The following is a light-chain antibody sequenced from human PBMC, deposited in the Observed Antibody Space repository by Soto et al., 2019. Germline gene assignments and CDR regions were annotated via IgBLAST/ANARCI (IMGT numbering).Light chain of an antibody. Sequence: QSVLTQPPSVSGAPGQRVTISCTGSSSNIGAGYDVQWYQQLPGTAPKLLIYGNSNRPSGVPDRFSGSKSGTSASLAITGLHAEDEADYYCQSYDSSLSEVFGGGTKLTVL. V-gene: IGLV1-40*01. CDR2: GNS. CDR1: SSNIGAGYD. J-gene: IGLJ3*02. CDR3: QSYDSSLSEV.